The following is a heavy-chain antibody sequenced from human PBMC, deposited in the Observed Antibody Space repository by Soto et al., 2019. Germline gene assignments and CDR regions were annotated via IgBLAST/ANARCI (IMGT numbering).Heavy chain of an antibody. CDR3: ARDADYGGSRGGMDV. J-gene: IGHJ6*02. CDR1: GGSVNNANYF. CDR2: IYYSGST. Sequence: QVRLEESGPGLVKPSETLSLICSVSGGSVNNANYFWNWIRHHPENGLEWIGYIYYSGSTRYNPSSKTRGPMSIDKSKNQFSLRLNSVTVADTAVYFCARDADYGGSRGGMDVWGRGTTVTVSS. V-gene: IGHV4-31*03. D-gene: IGHD4-17*01.